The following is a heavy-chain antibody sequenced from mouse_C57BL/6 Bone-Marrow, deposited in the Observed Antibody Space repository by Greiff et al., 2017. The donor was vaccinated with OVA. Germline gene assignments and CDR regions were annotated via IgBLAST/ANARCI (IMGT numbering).Heavy chain of an antibody. J-gene: IGHJ1*03. Sequence: EVQLQQSGAELVRPGASVKLSCTASGFNIKDDYMHWVKQRPEQGLEWIGWIDPENGDTEYASKFQGKATITADTSSNTAYLQLSSLTSEDTAVYYCTTCWYFDVWGTGTTVTVSS. CDR1: GFNIKDDY. CDR3: TTCWYFDV. CDR2: IDPENGDT. V-gene: IGHV14-4*01.